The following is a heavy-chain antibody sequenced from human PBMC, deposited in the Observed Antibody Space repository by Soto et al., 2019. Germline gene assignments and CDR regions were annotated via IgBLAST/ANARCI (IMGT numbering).Heavy chain of an antibody. V-gene: IGHV3-48*01. CDR3: ARVPIAADEHFDY. D-gene: IGHD6-13*01. CDR1: GFTFSFYS. Sequence: GVLRLSFAASGFTFSFYSMNWVRHAPGKGLEWVSYISSTSSTIYYADSAKGRFTISRDNAKTSLYLQMNSLRAEDTAVYYCARVPIAADEHFDYWGQGTLVTVS. J-gene: IGHJ4*02. CDR2: ISSTSSTI.